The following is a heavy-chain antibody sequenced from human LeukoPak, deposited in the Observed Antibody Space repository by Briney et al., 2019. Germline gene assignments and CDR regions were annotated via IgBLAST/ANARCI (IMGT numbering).Heavy chain of an antibody. V-gene: IGHV4-31*03. CDR2: IYYSGST. D-gene: IGHD2-8*01. J-gene: IGHJ6*02. CDR1: GGSISSGGYY. Sequence: SETLSLTCTVSGGSISSGGYYWSWIRQHPGKGLEWIGYIYYSGSTYYYPSLKSRVTISVDTSKNQFSLKLSSVTAADTAVYYCARDMADCTNGVCYYYYGMDVWGQGTTVTVSS. CDR3: ARDMADCTNGVCYYYYGMDV.